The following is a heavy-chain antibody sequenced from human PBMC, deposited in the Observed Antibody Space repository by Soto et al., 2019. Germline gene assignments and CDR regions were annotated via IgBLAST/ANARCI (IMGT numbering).Heavy chain of an antibody. CDR3: ARSMVRGVIFDY. Sequence: GVSLRLSCAASGFTFSSYDMHWVRQATGKGLEWVSAIGTAGDTYYPGSVKGRFTISRENAKNSLYLQMNSLRAEDTAVYYCARSMVRGVIFDYWGQGTLVTVSS. CDR1: GFTFSSYD. CDR2: IGTAGDT. D-gene: IGHD3-10*01. V-gene: IGHV3-13*01. J-gene: IGHJ4*02.